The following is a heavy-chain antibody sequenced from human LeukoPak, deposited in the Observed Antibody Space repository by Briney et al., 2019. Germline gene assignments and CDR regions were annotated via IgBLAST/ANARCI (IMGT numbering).Heavy chain of an antibody. J-gene: IGHJ5*02. CDR2: INPNSGGT. CDR3: ARDWCSSTSCYEYWFDP. CDR1: GYTFTGYC. D-gene: IGHD2-2*01. Sequence: ASVKVSCKASGYTFTGYCMHWVRQAPGQGLKWMGWINPNSGGTNYAQKFQGRVTMTRDTSISTAYMELSRLRSDDTAVYYCARDWCSSTSCYEYWFDPWGQGTLVTVSS. V-gene: IGHV1-2*02.